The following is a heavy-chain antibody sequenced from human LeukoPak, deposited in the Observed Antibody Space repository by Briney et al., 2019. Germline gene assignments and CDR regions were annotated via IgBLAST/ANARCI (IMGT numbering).Heavy chain of an antibody. CDR1: GYTFTSYY. CDR2: INPSGGST. V-gene: IGHV1-46*01. Sequence: ASVKVSCKASGYTFTSYYMHWVRQAPGQGLEWMGIINPSGGSTSYAQKFQGRVTMTRDMSTSTVYMELSSLRSEDTAVYYCARDPSEYYDSSGYSDYWGQGTLVTVSS. D-gene: IGHD3-22*01. CDR3: ARDPSEYYDSSGYSDY. J-gene: IGHJ4*02.